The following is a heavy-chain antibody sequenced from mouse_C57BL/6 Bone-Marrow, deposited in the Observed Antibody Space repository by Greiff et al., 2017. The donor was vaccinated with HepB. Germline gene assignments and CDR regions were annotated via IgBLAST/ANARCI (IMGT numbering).Heavy chain of an antibody. CDR2: INPNNGGT. V-gene: IGHV1-22*01. CDR1: GYTFTDYN. Sequence: EVQLQQSGPELVKPGASVKMSCKASGYTFTDYNMHWVKQSHGKSLEWIGYINPNNGGTSYNQKFKGKATLTVNKSSSTAYMELRSLTSEDSAVYYCARRAAQALRFAYWGQGTLVTVSA. D-gene: IGHD3-2*02. J-gene: IGHJ3*01. CDR3: ARRAAQALRFAY.